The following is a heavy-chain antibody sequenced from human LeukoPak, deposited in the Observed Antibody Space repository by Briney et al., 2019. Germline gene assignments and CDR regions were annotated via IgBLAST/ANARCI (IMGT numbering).Heavy chain of an antibody. CDR1: GGSISSYY. D-gene: IGHD6-13*01. J-gene: IGHJ4*02. V-gene: IGHV4-59*08. CDR2: IYYSGST. Sequence: SETLSLACTVSGGSISSYYWSWTRQPPGKGLEWIGYIYYSGSTNYNPSLKSRVTISVDTSKNQFSLKLSSVTAADTAVYYCAAYSSSWGYFDYWGQGTLVTVSS. CDR3: AAYSSSWGYFDY.